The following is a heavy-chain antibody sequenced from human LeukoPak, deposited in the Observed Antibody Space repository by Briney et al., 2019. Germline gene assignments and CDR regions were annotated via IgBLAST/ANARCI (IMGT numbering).Heavy chain of an antibody. CDR2: IYYSGST. J-gene: IGHJ5*02. D-gene: IGHD2-2*01. CDR1: GGSISTSRYY. Sequence: KPSETLSLTCTVSGGSISTSRYYRGWIRQTPGKGLEWIGSIYYSGSTYYNPSLKSRVTISVDTSKNQFSLKLSSVTAADTAVYYCARRAHCSSSSCLTWFDPWGQGTLVTVSS. CDR3: ARRAHCSSSSCLTWFDP. V-gene: IGHV4-39*01.